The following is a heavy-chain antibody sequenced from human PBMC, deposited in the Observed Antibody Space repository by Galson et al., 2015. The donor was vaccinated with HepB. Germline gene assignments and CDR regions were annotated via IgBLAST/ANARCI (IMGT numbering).Heavy chain of an antibody. D-gene: IGHD6-19*01. V-gene: IGHV3-74*01. J-gene: IGHJ4*02. Sequence: SLRLSCAASGFTFSSYWMHWVRQAPGKGLVWVSRINSDGSSTSYADSVKGRFTISRDNSKNTLYLQMNNLRVEDTAVYYCARASAGLAYFDYWGQGTLVTVSS. CDR2: INSDGSST. CDR3: ARASAGLAYFDY. CDR1: GFTFSSYW.